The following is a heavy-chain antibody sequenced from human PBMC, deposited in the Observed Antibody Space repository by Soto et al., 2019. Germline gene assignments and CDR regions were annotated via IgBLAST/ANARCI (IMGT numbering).Heavy chain of an antibody. Sequence: EVQLVESGGGLVQPGGSLRLSCAASGFTFSGYWMSWVRQAPGKGLEWVANIKQDGSEKYFADSVKGRFSISRDNAKNSLYLQMNSLRAEDTAVYYCARLGTVCSGGSCYSGSRDYWGQGTLVTVSS. CDR2: IKQDGSEK. J-gene: IGHJ4*02. CDR3: ARLGTVCSGGSCYSGSRDY. CDR1: GFTFSGYW. D-gene: IGHD2-15*01. V-gene: IGHV3-7*01.